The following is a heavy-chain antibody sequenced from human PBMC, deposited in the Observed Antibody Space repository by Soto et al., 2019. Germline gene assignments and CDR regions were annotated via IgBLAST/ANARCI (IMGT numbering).Heavy chain of an antibody. CDR1: GFDSTEFA. D-gene: IGHD5-18*01. Sequence: KLLQSGGGFVHPGGSLGLSCAASGFDSTEFAMSWVRQAPGKGLEWVSGISGTGATSYYADSVKGRFSISRDKSKNSVSLLMNILRADDTAVYFCVSDTLPPWRYYGLEIWGQGTTVTVS. J-gene: IGHJ6*02. CDR2: ISGTGATS. CDR3: VSDTLPPWRYYGLEI. V-gene: IGHV3-23*01.